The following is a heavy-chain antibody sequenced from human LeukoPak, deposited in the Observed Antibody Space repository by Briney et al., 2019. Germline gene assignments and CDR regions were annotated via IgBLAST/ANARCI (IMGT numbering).Heavy chain of an antibody. CDR3: ARDSGGGSSAFQH. V-gene: IGHV3-21*01. D-gene: IGHD2-2*01. CDR2: ISSSSSYI. Sequence: GGSLRLSCAASGFTFGSYSMNWVRQAPGKGLEWVSSISSSSSYIYYADSVKGRFTISRDNAKNSLYLQMNSLRAEDTAVYYCARDSGGGSSAFQHWGQGTLVTVSS. CDR1: GFTFGSYS. J-gene: IGHJ1*01.